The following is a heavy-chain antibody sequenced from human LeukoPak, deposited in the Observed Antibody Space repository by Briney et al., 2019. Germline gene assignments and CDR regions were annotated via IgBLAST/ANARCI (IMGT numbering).Heavy chain of an antibody. J-gene: IGHJ5*02. D-gene: IGHD6-19*01. CDR3: ARGRAVYNWFDP. CDR1: GYTFTSYD. V-gene: IGHV1-8*01. Sequence: ASVKVSCKPSGYTFTSYDINWVRQATGQGLEWMGWMNPNSGNTGYAQKFQGRVTMTRNTSLSTAYMELSSLRSEDTAVYYCARGRAVYNWFDPWGQGTLVTVSS. CDR2: MNPNSGNT.